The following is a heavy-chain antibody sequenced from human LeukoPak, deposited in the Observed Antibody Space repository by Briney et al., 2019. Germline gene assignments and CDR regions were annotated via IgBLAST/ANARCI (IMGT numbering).Heavy chain of an antibody. Sequence: SETLCLTCTVSGGPISSYYWSWIRQPAGKGLEWIGRMYTSGSTNYNPSLKSRITISVDTSKNHFSLKLSSVTAADTAVYFCARRGSSWRRGLDPWGQGTLVTVSS. CDR2: MYTSGST. CDR3: ARRGSSWRRGLDP. CDR1: GGPISSYY. J-gene: IGHJ5*02. V-gene: IGHV4-4*07. D-gene: IGHD6-13*01.